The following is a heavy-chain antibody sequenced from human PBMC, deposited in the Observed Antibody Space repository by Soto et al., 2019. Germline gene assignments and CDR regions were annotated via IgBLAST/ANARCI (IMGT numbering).Heavy chain of an antibody. CDR3: VSGWLYYFDY. V-gene: IGHV3-7*05. J-gene: IGHJ4*02. CDR1: GFTFSSYW. CDR2: IKQDGSEK. Sequence: GGSLRLSCAASGFTFSSYWMSWVRQAPGKGLEWVANIKQDGSEKYYVDSVKGRFTISRDNAKNSRYLQMNSLRAEDTAVYYCVSGWLYYFDYWGQGTLVTVSS. D-gene: IGHD6-19*01.